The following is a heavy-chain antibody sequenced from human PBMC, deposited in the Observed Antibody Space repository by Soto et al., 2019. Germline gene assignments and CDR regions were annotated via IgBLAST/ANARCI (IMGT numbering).Heavy chain of an antibody. CDR2: FYSDGST. V-gene: IGHV3-53*01. CDR3: ARDSPPYYDLGY. Sequence: GGSLRLSCAASGLTVSSNFMNWVRRAPGKGLEWVSVFYSDGSTYYADSVKGRFTISRDNSKNTVYLQMNSLRAEDTAVYYCARDSPPYYDLGYWGQGTLVTVSS. CDR1: GLTVSSNF. J-gene: IGHJ4*02. D-gene: IGHD3-16*01.